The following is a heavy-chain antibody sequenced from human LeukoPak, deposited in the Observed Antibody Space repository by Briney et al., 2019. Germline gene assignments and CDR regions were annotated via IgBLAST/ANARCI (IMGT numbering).Heavy chain of an antibody. CDR3: AKSTATGYYGMDV. CDR1: GFTFSSYG. V-gene: IGHV3-30*18. J-gene: IGHJ6*02. Sequence: GGSLRLSCAASGFTFSSYGMHWVRQAPGKGLEWVAVISYDGSNKYYADSVKGRFTISRDNSKNTLHLQMNSLRAEDTAVYYCAKSTATGYYGMDVWGQGTTVTVSS. CDR2: ISYDGSNK.